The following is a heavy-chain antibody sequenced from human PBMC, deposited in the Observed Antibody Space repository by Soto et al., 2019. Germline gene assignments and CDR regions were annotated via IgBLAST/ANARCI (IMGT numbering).Heavy chain of an antibody. CDR3: ARAYYDFWSGYSPNYYFDY. CDR1: GGSISSSSYY. CDR2: IYYSGST. Sequence: SETLSLTCTVSGGSISSSSYYWGWIRQPPGKGLEWIGSIYYSGSTYYNPSLKSRVTISVDTSKNQFSLKLSSVTAADTAVYYCARAYYDFWSGYSPNYYFDYWGQGTLVTVSS. D-gene: IGHD3-3*01. V-gene: IGHV4-39*01. J-gene: IGHJ4*02.